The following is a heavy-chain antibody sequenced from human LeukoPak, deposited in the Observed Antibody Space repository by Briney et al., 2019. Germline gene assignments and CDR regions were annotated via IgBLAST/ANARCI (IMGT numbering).Heavy chain of an antibody. Sequence: PGGSLRLSCAASGFTFSSYAMHWVRQAPGKGLEWVAVISYDGSNKYYADSVKGRFTIPRDNSKNTLYLQMNSLRAEDTAVYYCARDQILGYCSSTSCSIAPYYYYGMDVWGKGTTVTVSS. CDR2: ISYDGSNK. D-gene: IGHD2-2*01. CDR1: GFTFSSYA. CDR3: ARDQILGYCSSTSCSIAPYYYYGMDV. V-gene: IGHV3-30*04. J-gene: IGHJ6*04.